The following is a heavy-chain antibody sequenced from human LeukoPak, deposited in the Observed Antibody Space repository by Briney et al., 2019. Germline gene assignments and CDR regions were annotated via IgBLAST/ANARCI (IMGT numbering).Heavy chain of an antibody. Sequence: ASVTVCCKSSGYTFTSYDINWVRQAVGQGLEWMGWMNPNSGNTGYAQKFQGRVTMTGNTSISTAYMQLSSLRSEDTAVYYCAKGREGRGNVTPLLDYWGQGTLVTVSS. J-gene: IGHJ4*02. CDR1: GYTFTSYD. CDR2: MNPNSGNT. CDR3: AKGREGRGNVTPLLDY. V-gene: IGHV1-8*01.